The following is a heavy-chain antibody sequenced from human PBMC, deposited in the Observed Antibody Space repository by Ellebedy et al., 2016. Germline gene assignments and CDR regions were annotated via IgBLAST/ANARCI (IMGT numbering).Heavy chain of an antibody. D-gene: IGHD1-26*01. V-gene: IGHV3-21*01. Sequence: GESLKISCAASGFTFSSYSMNWVRQAPGKGLEWVSSISSSSSYIYYADSVKGRFTISRDNAKNSLYLQMNSLRAEDTAVYYCATEVGATLIDAFDIWGQGTMVTVSS. J-gene: IGHJ3*02. CDR3: ATEVGATLIDAFDI. CDR1: GFTFSSYS. CDR2: ISSSSSYI.